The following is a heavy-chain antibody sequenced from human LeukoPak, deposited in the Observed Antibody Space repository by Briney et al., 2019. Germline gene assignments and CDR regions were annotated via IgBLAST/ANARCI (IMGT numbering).Heavy chain of an antibody. CDR1: GFTFSSYA. D-gene: IGHD3-10*01. CDR2: ISGSGGST. V-gene: IGHV3-23*01. J-gene: IGHJ4*02. CDR3: AKVDGYYDSGSYYKRGVDC. Sequence: PGGTLRLSCAASGFTFSSYAMGWVRQAPEKGLEWVSGISGSGGSTSYADSVKGRFTISRGNSKNTLYLQMNSLRAGDTAVYYCAKVDGYYDSGSYYKRGVDCWGQGTLVTVSS.